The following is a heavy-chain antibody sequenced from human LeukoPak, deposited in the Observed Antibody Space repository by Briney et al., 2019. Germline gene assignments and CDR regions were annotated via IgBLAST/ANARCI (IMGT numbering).Heavy chain of an antibody. Sequence: ASVKVSCKASGYTFNNYDINWVRQAPGQGLEWMGWMNPNSGNTGYAQKFQGRFTLTRETFISTAYMELSSLRSDDTAVYYCARSVLQSFEIDYWGQGTLITVSS. J-gene: IGHJ4*02. D-gene: IGHD3-9*01. CDR2: MNPNSGNT. CDR1: GYTFNNYD. V-gene: IGHV1-8*01. CDR3: ARSVLQSFEIDY.